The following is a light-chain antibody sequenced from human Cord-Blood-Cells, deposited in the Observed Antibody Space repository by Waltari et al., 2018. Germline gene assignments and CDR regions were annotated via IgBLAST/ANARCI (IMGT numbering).Light chain of an antibody. J-gene: IGKJ2*01. V-gene: IGKV1-12*01. Sequence: DIQLTQSPSSVSASVGDRVTITCRASQGIRSWLAWYQQKPGKAPKLLIYAASSLQSGVPSRFSGRGSVTECTLTISSLQPEDFATYYCQQANSFPYTFGQGTKLELK. CDR3: QQANSFPYT. CDR2: AAS. CDR1: QGIRSW.